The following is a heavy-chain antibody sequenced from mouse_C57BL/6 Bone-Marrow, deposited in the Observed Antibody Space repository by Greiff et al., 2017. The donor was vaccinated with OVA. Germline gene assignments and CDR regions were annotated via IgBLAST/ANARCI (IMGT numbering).Heavy chain of an antibody. CDR2: ISSGGSYT. V-gene: IGHV5-6*02. D-gene: IGHD4-1*01. Sequence: DVMLVESGGDLVKHGGSLKLSCAASGFTFSSYGMSWVRQTPDKRLEWVATISSGGSYTYYPDSVKGRFTLSRDNAKNTLYMQMSSLKSEDTAMYYCARLRYLTGVVDYWGQGTTLTVSS. CDR3: ARLRYLTGVVDY. CDR1: GFTFSSYG. J-gene: IGHJ2*01.